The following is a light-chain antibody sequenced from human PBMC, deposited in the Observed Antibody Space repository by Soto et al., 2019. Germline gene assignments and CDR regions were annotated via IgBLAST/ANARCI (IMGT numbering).Light chain of an antibody. CDR2: EVS. J-gene: IGLJ3*02. V-gene: IGLV2-14*01. Sequence: QSALTQPASVSGSPGQSITVSCTGTSSDVVVYNYVSWYQQHPGKAPKHMIYEVSNRPSGVSNRFSGSKSGNMASLTICGLQAEDEADYYRGSFTNSAPRVFGGGTKLTVL. CDR1: SSDVVVYNY. CDR3: GSFTNSAPRV.